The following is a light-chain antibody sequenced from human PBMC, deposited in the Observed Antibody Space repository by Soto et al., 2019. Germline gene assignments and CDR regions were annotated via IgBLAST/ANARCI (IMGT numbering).Light chain of an antibody. V-gene: IGLV2-23*02. CDR3: CSYAGSSTSLYV. Sequence: SVLTQPAPVSGSPGQSITISCTGNSSEIGSYNLVSWYQQYPGKAPKLMIHEVSERPSGVSNRFSGSKSGNTASLTISGLQAEDEADYYCCSYAGSSTSLYVFGTGTKVTVL. CDR2: EVS. CDR1: SSEIGSYNL. J-gene: IGLJ1*01.